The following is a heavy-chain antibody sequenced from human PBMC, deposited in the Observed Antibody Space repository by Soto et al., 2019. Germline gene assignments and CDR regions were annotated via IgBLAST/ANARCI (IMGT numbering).Heavy chain of an antibody. Sequence: QVPLVQSGAEVEKPGASVKVSCKASGYTFTDYGISWVRQAPGQGLQWMGWITAFNGNTKYAQQFQGRVTMTTDTSTSTAYMGLRSLESDDTAVYYCARISQSDFWSGYYYFFDYWGQGTLVTVSS. J-gene: IGHJ4*02. CDR1: GYTFTDYG. V-gene: IGHV1-18*01. D-gene: IGHD3-3*01. CDR3: ARISQSDFWSGYYYFFDY. CDR2: ITAFNGNT.